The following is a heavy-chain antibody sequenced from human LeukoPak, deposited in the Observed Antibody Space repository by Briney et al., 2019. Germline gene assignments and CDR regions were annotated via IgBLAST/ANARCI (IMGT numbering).Heavy chain of an antibody. J-gene: IGHJ5*02. D-gene: IGHD3-10*01. V-gene: IGHV5-10-1*01. Sequence: GESLKISCKGSGYSFTSYWISWVRQMPGTGLEWMGRIDPSDSYTNYSPSFQGHVIISADKSISTAYLQWSSLKASDTAMYYCAPHRGGLEDLTFDPWGQGTQVTVSS. CDR1: GYSFTSYW. CDR3: APHRGGLEDLTFDP. CDR2: IDPSDSYT.